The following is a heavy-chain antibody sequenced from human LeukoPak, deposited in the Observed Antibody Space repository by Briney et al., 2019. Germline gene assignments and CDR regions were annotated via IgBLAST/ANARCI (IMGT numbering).Heavy chain of an antibody. CDR3: ARVRYYGSGSYLYYFDY. J-gene: IGHJ4*02. V-gene: IGHV4-59*01. CDR1: GGSISSYY. D-gene: IGHD3-10*01. CDR2: IYYSGST. Sequence: ASETLSLTCTVSGGSISSYYWSWIRQPPGKGLEWIGYIYYSGSTNYNPSLKSRVTISVDTSKNQFSLKLSSATAADTAVYYCARVRYYGSGSYLYYFDYWGQGTLVTVSS.